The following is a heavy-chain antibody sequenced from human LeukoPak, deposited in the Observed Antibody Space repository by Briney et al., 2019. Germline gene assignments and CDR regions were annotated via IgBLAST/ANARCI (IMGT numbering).Heavy chain of an antibody. CDR3: ARDLDDFWSGYYGY. D-gene: IGHD3-3*01. J-gene: IGHJ4*02. CDR2: IYYSGST. Sequence: SETLSLTCTVSGGSISSSSYYWGWIRQPPGKGLEWIGSIYYSGSTYYNPFLKSRVTISVDTSKNQFSLKLSSVTAADTAVYYCARDLDDFWSGYYGYWGQGTLVTVSS. CDR1: GGSISSSSYY. V-gene: IGHV4-39*02.